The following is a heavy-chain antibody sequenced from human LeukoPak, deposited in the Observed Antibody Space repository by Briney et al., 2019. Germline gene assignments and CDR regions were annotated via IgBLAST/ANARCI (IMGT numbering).Heavy chain of an antibody. Sequence: PGGSLRLSCVVSGFIFSDYYMTWIRQAPGKGLEWVSYISSSGSTIYYADSVKGRFTISRDNAKNLLYLQMNSLRAEDTAVYYCARDGIAVAERDDGMDVWGQGTTVTVSS. CDR1: GFIFSDYY. CDR2: ISSSGSTI. V-gene: IGHV3-11*01. D-gene: IGHD6-19*01. CDR3: ARDGIAVAERDDGMDV. J-gene: IGHJ6*02.